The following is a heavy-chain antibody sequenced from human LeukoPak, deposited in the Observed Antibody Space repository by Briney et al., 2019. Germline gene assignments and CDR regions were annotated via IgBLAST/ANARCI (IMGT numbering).Heavy chain of an antibody. D-gene: IGHD2-2*01. Sequence: GAAVTVSFQASGYTFTNYAMHWVRQAPGQRLEWMGWINACNGNTKYSQKFQGRVTITRDTSASTAYMELSSLRSEDTAVYYCARPGCSSTSCYALDYGGQGTLVTVS. CDR2: INACNGNT. J-gene: IGHJ4*02. V-gene: IGHV1-3*01. CDR1: GYTFTNYA. CDR3: ARPGCSSTSCYALDY.